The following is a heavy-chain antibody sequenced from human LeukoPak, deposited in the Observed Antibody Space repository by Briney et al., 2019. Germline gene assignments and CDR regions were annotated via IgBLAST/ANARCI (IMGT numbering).Heavy chain of an antibody. Sequence: GGSLTLSCAASGFTVSSNHMSWVRQAPGKGLEGVSVIYSGGSTYYADSVKGRFTIIRDNSKNTLYLQMNSLRAEDTAVYYCARDAGGDNGMDVWGQGTTVTVSS. CDR2: IYSGGST. V-gene: IGHV3-66*01. CDR3: ARDAGGDNGMDV. CDR1: GFTVSSNH. D-gene: IGHD2-21*02. J-gene: IGHJ6*02.